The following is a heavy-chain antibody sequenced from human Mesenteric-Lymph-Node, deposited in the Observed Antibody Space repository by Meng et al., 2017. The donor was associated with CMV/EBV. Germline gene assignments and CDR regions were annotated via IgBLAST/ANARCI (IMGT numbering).Heavy chain of an antibody. D-gene: IGHD1-26*01. J-gene: IGHJ4*02. CDR2: MNPNTGGT. CDR1: GYTFTGYY. CDR3: ARGEWELPPDY. V-gene: IGHV1-2*02. Sequence: ASVKVSCKASGYTFTGYYIHWVRQAPGQGLEWMGWMNPNTGGTNYAQNFQRRVTMTRDTSITTAYMELNSLTSDDTAVYYCARGEWELPPDYWGQGTRGTGSS.